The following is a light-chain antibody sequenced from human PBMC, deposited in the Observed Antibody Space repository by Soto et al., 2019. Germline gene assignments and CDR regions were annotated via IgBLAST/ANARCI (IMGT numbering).Light chain of an antibody. CDR3: MQALHTPR. CDR1: QSLLHSNGYVY. Sequence: EIVVTQSPLSLPVTPGEPASISCRSSQSLLHSNGYVYLDWYLQKPGQSPQLLIYLAFNRASGVPDRFSGSGSGTDFTLKISRVEAEDVGIYYCMQALHTPRFGQGTKVEIK. CDR2: LAF. V-gene: IGKV2-28*01. J-gene: IGKJ1*01.